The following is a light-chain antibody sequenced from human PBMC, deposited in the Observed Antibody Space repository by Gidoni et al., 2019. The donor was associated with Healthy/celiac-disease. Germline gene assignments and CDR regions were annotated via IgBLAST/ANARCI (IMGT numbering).Light chain of an antibody. CDR2: AAS. CDR3: QQLNSYPLT. V-gene: IGKV1-9*01. Sequence: DIQLTQSPSFLSASVGDRVTITCRASQGISSYLAWYQQKPGKAPKLLIYAASTLQSGVTSRFSGSGSGTEFTLTISSLQPEDFATYYCQQLNSYPLTFGGXTKVEIK. J-gene: IGKJ4*01. CDR1: QGISSY.